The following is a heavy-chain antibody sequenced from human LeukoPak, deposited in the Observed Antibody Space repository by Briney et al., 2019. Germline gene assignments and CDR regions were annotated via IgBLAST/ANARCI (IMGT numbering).Heavy chain of an antibody. V-gene: IGHV3-9*01. CDR3: AKDTSRYCSGGSCSTWYGMDV. J-gene: IGHJ6*02. CDR1: GFTFDDYA. CDR2: ISWNSGSI. D-gene: IGHD2-15*01. Sequence: GRSLRLSCAASGFTFDDYAMHWVRQAPGKGLEWVSGISWNSGSIGYADSVKGRFTISGDNAKNSLYLQMNSLRAEDTALYYCAKDTSRYCSGGSCSTWYGMDVWGQGTTVTVSS.